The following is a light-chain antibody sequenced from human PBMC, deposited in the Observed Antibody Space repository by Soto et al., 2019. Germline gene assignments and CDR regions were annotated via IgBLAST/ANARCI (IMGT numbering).Light chain of an antibody. Sequence: AIRMTQSPSSFSASTGDRVTITCRASQGISSYLAWYQQKPGKAPKLLIYAASTLQSGVPSRFSGSGSGTAFTLTISCLQSEDFATYYCQQYYSYPHTLGQGTKLEIK. CDR2: AAS. J-gene: IGKJ2*01. CDR3: QQYYSYPHT. CDR1: QGISSY. V-gene: IGKV1-8*01.